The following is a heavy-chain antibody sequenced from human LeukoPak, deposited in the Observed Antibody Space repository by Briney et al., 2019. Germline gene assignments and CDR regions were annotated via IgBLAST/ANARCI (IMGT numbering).Heavy chain of an antibody. Sequence: GESLKISCKGSGYTFTNHWISWVRQMPGKGLEWMGKIDPSDSYPNYSPSFQGHVTISADKSISTAYLQWSSLKASDTAMYYCARAPDSDSGYDYFDYWGQGTLVTVSS. CDR3: ARAPDSDSGYDYFDY. CDR2: IDPSDSYP. V-gene: IGHV5-10-1*01. CDR1: GYTFTNHW. D-gene: IGHD5-12*01. J-gene: IGHJ4*02.